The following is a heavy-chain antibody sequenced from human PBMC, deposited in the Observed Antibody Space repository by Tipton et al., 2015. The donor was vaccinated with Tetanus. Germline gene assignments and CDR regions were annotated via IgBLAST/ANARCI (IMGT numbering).Heavy chain of an antibody. J-gene: IGHJ4*02. Sequence: SLRLSCAASGFSFSTYWMHWVRQAPGKGPEWVSRINVDGSTTTYAHSVKGRFAISRDNAKNTLHLQINSLRAEDTAVYYCARDGSGSYYVDDYFDYWGQGTLVTVSS. CDR3: ARDGSGSYYVDDYFDY. CDR1: GFSFSTYW. V-gene: IGHV3-74*03. D-gene: IGHD3-10*01. CDR2: INVDGSTT.